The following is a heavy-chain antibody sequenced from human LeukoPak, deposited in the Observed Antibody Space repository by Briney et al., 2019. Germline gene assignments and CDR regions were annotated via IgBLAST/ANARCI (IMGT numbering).Heavy chain of an antibody. J-gene: IGHJ4*02. CDR1: GASVDLGDYY. CDR3: ARDTVAVAGTDY. Sequence: SETLSLTCTVSGASVDLGDYYWTWIRQPPGKALEWIGYIYHSGSSYYNPSLKSRTSISSDTSKNQFSLKLTSVTAADTAVYYCARDTVAVAGTDYWGQGTLVTVSS. CDR2: IYHSGSS. V-gene: IGHV4-30-4*01. D-gene: IGHD6-19*01.